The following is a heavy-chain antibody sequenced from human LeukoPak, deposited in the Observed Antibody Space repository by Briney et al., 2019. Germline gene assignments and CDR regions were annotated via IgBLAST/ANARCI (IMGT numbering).Heavy chain of an antibody. Sequence: ASVKVSCKASGYTFTGYYMHWVRQAPGQGLEGMGWMNPNSGGTNYAHRFQGGVTMTRDTSISTAYMELSRLRSDDTAVYYCARDIVVVPAALGMDVWGQGNTVTVSS. V-gene: IGHV1-2*07. D-gene: IGHD2-2*01. CDR3: ARDIVVVPAALGMDV. CDR2: MNPNSGGT. J-gene: IGHJ6*02. CDR1: GYTFTGYY.